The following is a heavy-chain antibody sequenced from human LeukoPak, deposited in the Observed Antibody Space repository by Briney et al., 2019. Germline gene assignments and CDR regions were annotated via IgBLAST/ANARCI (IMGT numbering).Heavy chain of an antibody. CDR1: KFAFSSYA. D-gene: IGHD1-26*01. J-gene: IGHJ3*02. V-gene: IGHV3-23*01. Sequence: GGSLRLSCAASKFAFSSYAMSWVRQAPGKGLEWVSAISGGGGNTYYAGSVKGRFTISRDNSKNTLYLQMNSLRAEDTAVYYCGKNRYSGSLSPFDIWGQGTMVTVSS. CDR3: GKNRYSGSLSPFDI. CDR2: ISGGGGNT.